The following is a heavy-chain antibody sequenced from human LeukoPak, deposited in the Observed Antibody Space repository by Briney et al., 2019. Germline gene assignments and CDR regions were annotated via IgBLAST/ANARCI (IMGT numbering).Heavy chain of an antibody. CDR3: AKDMRGYSYALSY. Sequence: GGSLRLSCAASGFTFDDYAMHWVRQAPGKGLEWVSGISWNSGSIGYADSVKGRFTISRDNAKNSLYLQMNSLRAEDTALYYCAKDMRGYSYALSYWGQGTLVTVSS. CDR2: ISWNSGSI. D-gene: IGHD5-18*01. CDR1: GFTFDDYA. V-gene: IGHV3-9*01. J-gene: IGHJ4*02.